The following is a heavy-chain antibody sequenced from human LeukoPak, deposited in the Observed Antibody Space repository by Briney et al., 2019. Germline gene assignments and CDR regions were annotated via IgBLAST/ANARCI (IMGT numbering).Heavy chain of an antibody. Sequence: SETLSLTCTVSGGSISSSYYYWGWIRQPPGKGLEWIGSIYYSGSTYYNPSLKSRVTISVDTSKNQFSLKLSSVTAADTAVYYCARRYYDSPHFDYWGQGTLVTVSS. CDR2: IYYSGST. CDR3: ARRYYDSPHFDY. D-gene: IGHD3-22*01. CDR1: GGSISSSYYY. J-gene: IGHJ4*02. V-gene: IGHV4-39*01.